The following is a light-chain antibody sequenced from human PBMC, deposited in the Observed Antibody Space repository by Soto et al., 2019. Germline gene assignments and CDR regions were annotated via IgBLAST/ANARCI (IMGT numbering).Light chain of an antibody. CDR2: DAS. Sequence: DIQMTQSPSSLSASIGDRVTITCRASQTVNTYLHWYQQKPGKAPKLLIYDASSLESGVPSRFSGSGSGTEFTLTISSLQPDDFATYYCQQYNSYSPTFGQGTMVDI. V-gene: IGKV1-5*01. CDR1: QTVNTY. J-gene: IGKJ1*01. CDR3: QQYNSYSPT.